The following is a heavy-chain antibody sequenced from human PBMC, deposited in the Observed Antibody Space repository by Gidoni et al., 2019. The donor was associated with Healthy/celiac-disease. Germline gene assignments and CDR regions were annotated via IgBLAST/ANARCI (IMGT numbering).Heavy chain of an antibody. V-gene: IGHV3-23*01. D-gene: IGHD3-22*01. Sequence: EVQMLASGGGLVQPGGSLRTSCAASGFTFGSEAMRWVRQAPGKGLGWVSAISCSGGSTYYPDSVKGLLTISRDNSKNTLYLQMNSRRAEDTAVYYCAKEPKNYSASSGYYYYFDYGGQGTLVTVSS. J-gene: IGHJ4*02. CDR3: AKEPKNYSASSGYYYYFDY. CDR2: ISCSGGST. CDR1: GFTFGSEA.